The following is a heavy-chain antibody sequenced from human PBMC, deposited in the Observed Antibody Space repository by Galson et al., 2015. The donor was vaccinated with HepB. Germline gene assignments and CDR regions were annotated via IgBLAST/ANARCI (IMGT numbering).Heavy chain of an antibody. V-gene: IGHV3-23*01. CDR3: AKEVVMESAWYFFDY. Sequence: SLRLSCAASGFIVNNYAMSWVRQAPGKGLEWVSAISGSGVSTYYADSVKGRFTISRDNSKDTLYLQMNSLRAEDTAVYYCAKEVVMESAWYFFDYWGRGTLVTVSS. CDR1: GFIVNNYA. CDR2: ISGSGVST. D-gene: IGHD2-8*01. J-gene: IGHJ4*02.